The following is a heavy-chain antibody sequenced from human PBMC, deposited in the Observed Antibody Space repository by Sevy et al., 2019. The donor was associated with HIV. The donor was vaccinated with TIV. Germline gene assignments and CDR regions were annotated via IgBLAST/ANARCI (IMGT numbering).Heavy chain of an antibody. Sequence: ASVKVSCKASGHTFTAYYVHWVRQAPGQGLEWMGWINPNSGDTNYAQKFQARITLTSDTSITTTYMELTFLTSDDTAIYYCATPEASCSGGSCHDFDYWGQGTLVSVSS. V-gene: IGHV1-2*02. D-gene: IGHD2-15*01. CDR1: GHTFTAYY. J-gene: IGHJ4*02. CDR3: ATPEASCSGGSCHDFDY. CDR2: INPNSGDT.